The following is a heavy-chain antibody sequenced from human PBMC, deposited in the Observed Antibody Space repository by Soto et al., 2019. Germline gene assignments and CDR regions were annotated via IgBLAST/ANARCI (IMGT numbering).Heavy chain of an antibody. V-gene: IGHV3-23*01. D-gene: IGHD6-19*01. CDR3: VREGGGWYSRGSFDV. Sequence: GGSLRPPCAASGFTFSSGAMTWVRQPPGLGLEWVSVIRGSGGSADYADPVQGRFTISRDNSKNTLYLQMNILRAEDTAIYFCVREGGGWYSRGSFDVWGRGTTVTVSS. CDR1: GFTFSSGA. J-gene: IGHJ3*01. CDR2: IRGSGGSA.